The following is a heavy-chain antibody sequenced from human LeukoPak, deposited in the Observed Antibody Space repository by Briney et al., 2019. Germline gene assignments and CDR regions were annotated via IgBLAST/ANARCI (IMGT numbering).Heavy chain of an antibody. Sequence: PGGSLRLSCAASGFTFSSYGMSWVRQAPGKGLEWVSAISGSGGSTYYADSVKGRFTISRDNSKNTLYLQMNSLRAEDTAVYYCAKGKVITMIVVVISDAFDIWGQGTMVTVSS. CDR3: AKGKVITMIVVVISDAFDI. CDR2: ISGSGGST. CDR1: GFTFSSYG. V-gene: IGHV3-23*01. J-gene: IGHJ3*02. D-gene: IGHD3-22*01.